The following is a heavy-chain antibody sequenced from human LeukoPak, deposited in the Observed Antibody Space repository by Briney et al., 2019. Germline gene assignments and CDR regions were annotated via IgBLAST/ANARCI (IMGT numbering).Heavy chain of an antibody. CDR2: IYSGGST. CDR1: GFTVSSNY. D-gene: IGHD2-15*01. J-gene: IGHJ4*02. Sequence: PGGSLRLSCAASGFTVSSNYMSWVRQAPGKGLEWVSVIYSGGSTYYADSVKGRSTISRHNSKNTLYLQMNSLRAEDTAVYYCARGSRGTMAALDYWGQGTLVTVSS. V-gene: IGHV3-53*04. CDR3: ARGSRGTMAALDY.